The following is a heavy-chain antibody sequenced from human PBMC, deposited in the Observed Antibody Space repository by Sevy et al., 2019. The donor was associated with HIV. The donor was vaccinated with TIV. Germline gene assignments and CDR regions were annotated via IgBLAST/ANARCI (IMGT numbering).Heavy chain of an antibody. CDR1: GGSFSGYY. CDR2: INHSGST. Sequence: SDTLSLTCAVYGGSFSGYYWSWIRQPPGKGLEWIGEINHSGSTNYNPSLKSRVTISVDTSKNQFSLKLSSVTAADTAVYYCARGPAWGITGRAYFDYWGQGTLVTVSS. D-gene: IGHD3-10*01. J-gene: IGHJ4*02. CDR3: ARGPAWGITGRAYFDY. V-gene: IGHV4-34*01.